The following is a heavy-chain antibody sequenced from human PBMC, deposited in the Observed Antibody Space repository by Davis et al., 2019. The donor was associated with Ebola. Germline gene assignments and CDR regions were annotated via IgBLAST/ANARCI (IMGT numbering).Heavy chain of an antibody. CDR1: GFTFSSYW. CDR3: ARGVHYGMDV. Sequence: GESLKISCAASGFTFSSYWMHWVRQAPGKRLVWVSRINSDGSTTRYADSVQGRFTISRDNAKNTLHLQMNSLRDEDTAVYFCARGVHYGMDVWGQGTTVTVSS. V-gene: IGHV3-74*01. CDR2: INSDGSTT. J-gene: IGHJ6*02.